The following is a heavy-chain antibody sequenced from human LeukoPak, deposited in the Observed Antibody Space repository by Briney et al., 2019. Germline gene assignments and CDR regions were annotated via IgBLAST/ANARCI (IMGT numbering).Heavy chain of an antibody. D-gene: IGHD2-15*01. J-gene: IGHJ4*02. CDR1: GYTFIAYY. V-gene: IGHV1-2*07. CDR3: ARGFCSGGDCYQRTNFDY. CDR2: INPNSGGT. Sequence: ASVKVSCKASGYTFIAYYMYWVRHAPGQGLEWMVWINPNSGGTNYAHEFQGRVTMTRDTSISTAYMDLNGLRSDDTAVYYCARGFCSGGDCYQRTNFDYWGQGTLVTVSS.